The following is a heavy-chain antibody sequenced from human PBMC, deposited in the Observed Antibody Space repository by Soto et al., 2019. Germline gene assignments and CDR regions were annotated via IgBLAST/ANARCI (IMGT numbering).Heavy chain of an antibody. V-gene: IGHV3-21*06. Sequence: GGSLRLSCAASGFTFTSYTMNWVRQAPGKGLEWVSSISSSSDYIYYADSMKGRVTISRDNAKNPLFLDMNSLTGEDTAVYYRARARVYATRPLDFWGQGTLVTVSS. CDR3: ARARVYATRPLDF. CDR1: GFTFTSYT. D-gene: IGHD6-13*01. J-gene: IGHJ4*02. CDR2: ISSSSDYI.